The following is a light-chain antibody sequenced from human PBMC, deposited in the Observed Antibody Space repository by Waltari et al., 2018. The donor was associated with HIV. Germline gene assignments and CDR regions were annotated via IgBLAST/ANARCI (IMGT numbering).Light chain of an antibody. CDR2: YDD. V-gene: IGLV1-36*01. CDR3: AAWDDSLNGYV. J-gene: IGLJ1*01. Sequence: QSVLTQPPSVSEAPRQRVTISSSGRSSNIGTNAVNCYQQVPGKPPKLLIYYDDLLSSGVSDRFSGSKSGTSASLAIRGLQSEDEADYYCAAWDDSLNGYVFGSGTKVTVL. CDR1: SSNIGTNA.